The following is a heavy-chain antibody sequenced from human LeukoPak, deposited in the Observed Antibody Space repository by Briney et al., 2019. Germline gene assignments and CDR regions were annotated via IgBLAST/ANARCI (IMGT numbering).Heavy chain of an antibody. D-gene: IGHD3-22*01. J-gene: IGHJ4*02. V-gene: IGHV3-21*01. CDR2: ISSSSSYI. CDR1: GVAFSSYS. CDR3: AKWDYYDSSSLSY. Sequence: GGSLRRSCAASGVAFSSYSRNWVRQAPGKGLEWVSSISSSSSYIYYADSVKGRFTISRDNAKNSLYLQMNSLRAEDTAVYYCAKWDYYDSSSLSYWGQGTLVTVSS.